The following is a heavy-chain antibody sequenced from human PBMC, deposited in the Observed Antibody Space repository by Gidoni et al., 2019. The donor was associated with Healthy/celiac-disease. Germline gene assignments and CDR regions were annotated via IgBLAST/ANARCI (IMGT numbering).Heavy chain of an antibody. CDR3: ARDPIVVVVAAAHNWFDP. Sequence: EVQLVESGGGLVKPGGSLRLSCAASGFTFSSDSMNWVRQAPGKGLEWVSSISSSSSYIYYADSVKGRFTISRDNAKNSLYLQMNSLRAEDTAVYYCARDPIVVVVAAAHNWFDPWGQGTLVTVSS. D-gene: IGHD2-15*01. J-gene: IGHJ5*02. V-gene: IGHV3-21*01. CDR2: ISSSSSYI. CDR1: GFTFSSDS.